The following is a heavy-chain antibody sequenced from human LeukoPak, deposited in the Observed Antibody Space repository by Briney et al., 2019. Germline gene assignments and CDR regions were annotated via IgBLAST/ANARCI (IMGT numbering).Heavy chain of an antibody. J-gene: IGHJ4*02. CDR1: GGSLSTYH. CDR3: ASGSGSYGFFDL. Sequence: PPETLSLTCSVSGGSLSTYHWSWIRLSPLKGLEWIGYIYYSGSTNYNPSLKSRVSLSVDTSTNQFSLKVRSVTAADTAVYYCASGSGSYGFFDLWGQGALVTVS. D-gene: IGHD5-18*01. CDR2: IYYSGST. V-gene: IGHV4-59*13.